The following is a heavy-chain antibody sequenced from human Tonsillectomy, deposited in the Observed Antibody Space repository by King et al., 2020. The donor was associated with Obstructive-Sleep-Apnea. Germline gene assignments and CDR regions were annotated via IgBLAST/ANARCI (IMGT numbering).Heavy chain of an antibody. Sequence: VQLVESGGGVVQPGGSLRLSCAASGFIFSDYGMQWVRQAPGKGLEWVAFIRYDGSEEYYADSVKGRFTISRDNSKSTLYLQMNRLRTEDTAVYFCARGVHSSSWSWGQGTLVTVSS. J-gene: IGHJ5*02. CDR2: IRYDGSEE. CDR1: GFIFSDYG. CDR3: ARGVHSSSWS. D-gene: IGHD6-13*01. V-gene: IGHV3-30*02.